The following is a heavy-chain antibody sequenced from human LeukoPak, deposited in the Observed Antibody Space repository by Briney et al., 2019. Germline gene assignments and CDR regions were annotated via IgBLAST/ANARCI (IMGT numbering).Heavy chain of an antibody. CDR1: GYTFTGYY. Sequence: ASVKVSCKASGYTFTGYYMHWVRQAPGQGLEWMGWIKPNSGGTNYAQKFQGRVTMTRNTSISTAYMELSSLRSEDTAVYYCARGLGRTAMVTRGGVRFDYWGQGTLVTVSS. CDR2: IKPNSGGT. CDR3: ARGLGRTAMVTRGGVRFDY. D-gene: IGHD5-18*01. V-gene: IGHV1-2*02. J-gene: IGHJ4*02.